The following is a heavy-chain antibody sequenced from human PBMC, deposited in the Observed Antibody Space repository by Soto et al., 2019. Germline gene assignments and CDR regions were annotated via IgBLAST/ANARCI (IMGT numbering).Heavy chain of an antibody. J-gene: IGHJ6*02. CDR2: IWYDGSNK. CDR1: GFTFSSYG. D-gene: IGHD1-1*01. V-gene: IGHV3-33*01. Sequence: QVQLVESGGGVVQPGRSLRLSCAASGFTFSSYGMHWVRQAPGKGLEWVAVIWYDGSNKYYADSVKGRFTISRDNSRNPRYLQMSSLRAEDTAVYYCARGRRTLPPDYYGMDVWGQGTTVTVSS. CDR3: ARGRRTLPPDYYGMDV.